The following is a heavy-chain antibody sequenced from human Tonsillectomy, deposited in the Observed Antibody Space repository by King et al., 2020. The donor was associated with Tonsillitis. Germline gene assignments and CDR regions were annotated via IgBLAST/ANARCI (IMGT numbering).Heavy chain of an antibody. CDR2: IKQDGSEK. CDR1: GFTFSNYW. J-gene: IGHJ4*02. Sequence: VQLVESGGGLVQPGGSLRLSCAASGFTFSNYWMTWVRQAPGKGLEWGANIKQDGSEKYYVESVKGRFTISRDNSKNSLYLQMNSRRAEDTAVYYCARVRGSYCGDYWGQGTLVTVSS. V-gene: IGHV3-7*03. CDR3: ARVRGSYCGDY. D-gene: IGHD1-26*01.